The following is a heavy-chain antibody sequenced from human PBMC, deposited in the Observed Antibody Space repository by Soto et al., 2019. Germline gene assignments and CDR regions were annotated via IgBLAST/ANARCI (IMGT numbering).Heavy chain of an antibody. V-gene: IGHV1-69*04. CDR1: GGTFSSYT. CDR3: AREHNSSPGVGP. J-gene: IGHJ5*02. Sequence: ASVKVSCKASGGTFSSYTISWVRQAPGQGLEWMGRIIPILGIANYAQKFQGRVTITADKSTSTAYMELSSLRSEDTAVYYCAREHNSSPGVGPWGQGTLVTVSS. CDR2: IIPILGIA. D-gene: IGHD6-13*01.